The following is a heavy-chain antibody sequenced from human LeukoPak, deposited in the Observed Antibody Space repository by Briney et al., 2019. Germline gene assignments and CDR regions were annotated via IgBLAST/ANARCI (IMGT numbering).Heavy chain of an antibody. Sequence: GESLRLSCAASGFVFSDYSMNWVRQAPGKGLEWVSSISSDSRHILYAEAVKGRFTISRGNAESSLYLQMNSLRAEDTAVYYCARVQLVGATGGDYWGQGTLVTVSS. CDR3: ARVQLVGATGGDY. D-gene: IGHD1-26*01. V-gene: IGHV3-21*01. J-gene: IGHJ4*02. CDR1: GFVFSDYS. CDR2: ISSDSRHI.